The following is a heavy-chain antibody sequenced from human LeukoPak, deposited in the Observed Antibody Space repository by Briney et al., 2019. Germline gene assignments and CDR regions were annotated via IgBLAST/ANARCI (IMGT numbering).Heavy chain of an antibody. CDR2: MNPNSGNT. D-gene: IGHD3-10*01. CDR1: GYIFTSYD. Sequence: ASVKVSCKASGYIFTSYDINWVRQATGQGLEWMGWMNPNSGNTGYAQKFQGRVTMTRNTSISTAYMELSSLTSEATAVYYCARKITYYYGSGSYYKADAFDIWGQGTMVTVSS. CDR3: ARKITYYYGSGSYYKADAFDI. V-gene: IGHV1-8*01. J-gene: IGHJ3*02.